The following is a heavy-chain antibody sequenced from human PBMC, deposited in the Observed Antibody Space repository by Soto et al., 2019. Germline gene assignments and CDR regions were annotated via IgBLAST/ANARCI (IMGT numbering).Heavy chain of an antibody. V-gene: IGHV3-23*01. CDR1: GFTFSSYA. CDR3: AGALENPYFYYGLNV. Sequence: GGSLRLSCAASGFTFSSYAMSWVRQAPGKGLEWVSAISGSGGSTYYADSVKGRFTISRDNSKNTLYLQMNSLRAEDTATYYCAGALENPYFYYGLNVWGQGTTVTV. J-gene: IGHJ6*02. CDR2: ISGSGGST. D-gene: IGHD1-1*01.